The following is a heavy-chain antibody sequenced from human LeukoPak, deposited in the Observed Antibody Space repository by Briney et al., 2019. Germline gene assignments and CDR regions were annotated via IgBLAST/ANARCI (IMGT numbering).Heavy chain of an antibody. J-gene: IGHJ3*02. CDR1: GYTFTGYY. CDR2: INPKSGGT. CDR3: ASKGYTVGATLSGAFDI. V-gene: IGHV1-2*06. Sequence: ASVKVSCKASGYTFTGYYMHWVRQAPGQGLEWMGRINPKSGGTNYAQKFQGRVTMTRDTSISTAYMELSRLRSDDTAVYYCASKGYTVGATLSGAFDIWGQGTMVTVSS. D-gene: IGHD1-26*01.